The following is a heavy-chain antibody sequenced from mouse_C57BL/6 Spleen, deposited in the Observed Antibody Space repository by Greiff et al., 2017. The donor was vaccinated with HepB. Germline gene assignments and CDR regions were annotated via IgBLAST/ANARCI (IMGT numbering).Heavy chain of an antibody. CDR1: GYSFTGYY. V-gene: IGHV1-42*01. J-gene: IGHJ4*01. Sequence: EVQLMESGPELVKPGASVKISCKASGYSFTGYYMNWVKQSPEKSLEWIGEINPSTGGTTYNQKFKAKATLTVDKSSSTAYMQLKSLTSEDSAVYYCARSALGAMDYWGQGTSVTVSS. CDR2: INPSTGGT. CDR3: ARSALGAMDY. D-gene: IGHD3-3*01.